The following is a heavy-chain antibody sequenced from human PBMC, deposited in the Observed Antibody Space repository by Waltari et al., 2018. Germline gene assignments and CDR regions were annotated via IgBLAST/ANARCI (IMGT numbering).Heavy chain of an antibody. J-gene: IGHJ4*02. D-gene: IGHD6-6*01. CDR2: INGDGQII. V-gene: IGHV3-74*01. CDR1: GFTFSTFW. CDR3: ARDRLTPSSPGDNFDH. Sequence: EVQLVESVGGLVQPGGSLRLSCSASGFTFSTFWLPWVRHSPGKGLMWVSRINGDGQIITYADSVKGRFTISRDNAKSTLYLQMNSRRVEDTGLYYCARDRLTPSSPGDNFDHWGQGTLVTVSP.